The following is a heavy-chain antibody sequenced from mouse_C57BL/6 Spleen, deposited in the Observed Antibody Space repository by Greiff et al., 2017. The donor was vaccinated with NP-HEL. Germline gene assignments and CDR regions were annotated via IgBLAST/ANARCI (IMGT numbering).Heavy chain of an antibody. CDR3: ARDWVGLRVAY. V-gene: IGHV1-53*01. D-gene: IGHD2-4*01. Sequence: QVQLQQSGTELVKPGASVKLSCKASGYTFTSYWMHWVKQRPGQGLEWIGNINPSNGGTNYNEKFKSKATLTVDKSSSTAYMQLSSVTSEDSAVYEWARDWVGLRVAYWGQGTRVTVSA. J-gene: IGHJ3*01. CDR2: INPSNGGT. CDR1: GYTFTSYW.